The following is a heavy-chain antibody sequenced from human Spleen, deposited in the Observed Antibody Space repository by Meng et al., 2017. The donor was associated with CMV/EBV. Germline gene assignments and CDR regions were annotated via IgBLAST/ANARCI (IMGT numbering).Heavy chain of an antibody. CDR2: INHSGST. V-gene: IGHV4-34*01. CDR3: ASSLVTPVSDIYSSSFNVDP. Sequence: SETLSLTCAVYGGSFSGYYWSWIRQPPGKGLKWIGEINHSGSTNYNPSLKSRVTISVDTSKNQFSLKLSSVTAADTAVYYCASSLVTPVSDIYSSSFNVDPWGQGTLVTVSS. CDR1: GGSFSGYY. D-gene: IGHD6-13*01. J-gene: IGHJ5*02.